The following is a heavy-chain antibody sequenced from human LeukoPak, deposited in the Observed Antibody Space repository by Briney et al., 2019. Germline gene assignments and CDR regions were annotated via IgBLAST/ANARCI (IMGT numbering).Heavy chain of an antibody. CDR2: IYYSGST. CDR1: GGSISSSSYY. Sequence: PSETLSLTCTVSGGSISSSSYYWGWIRQPPGKGLEWIGSIYYSGSTNYNPSLKSRVTMSVDTSKNQFSLKLSSVTAADTAVYYCARENDILTGYYSLGYFDYWGQGTLVTVSS. J-gene: IGHJ4*02. V-gene: IGHV4-39*07. D-gene: IGHD3-9*01. CDR3: ARENDILTGYYSLGYFDY.